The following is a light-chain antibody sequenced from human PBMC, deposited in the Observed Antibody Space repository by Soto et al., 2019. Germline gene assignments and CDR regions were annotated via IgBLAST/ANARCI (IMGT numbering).Light chain of an antibody. CDR2: GAS. CDR1: QNFSTN. Sequence: EIVMTQSPATLSVSPGERATLSCRASQNFSTNLAWYQQKPGQAPRLLIYGASTRATGIPARFSGSGSGTDFSLTISSLQSEDFAVYYCQQYNDWPQTFGQGTEVEIK. CDR3: QQYNDWPQT. V-gene: IGKV3-15*01. J-gene: IGKJ1*01.